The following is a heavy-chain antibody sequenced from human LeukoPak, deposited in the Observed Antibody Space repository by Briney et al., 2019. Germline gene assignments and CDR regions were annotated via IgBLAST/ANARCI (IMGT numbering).Heavy chain of an antibody. CDR3: ARAYCSGGSCYLIDAFDI. J-gene: IGHJ3*02. D-gene: IGHD2-15*01. CDR1: GGSISSYY. Sequence: PSETLSLTCTVSGGSISSYYWSWLRQPPGKGLEWIGYIYYSGSTNYNPSLKSRVTISVNTSKNQSSLTLSSVTAADTAVYYCARAYCSGGSCYLIDAFDIWGQGTMVTVSS. V-gene: IGHV4-59*01. CDR2: IYYSGST.